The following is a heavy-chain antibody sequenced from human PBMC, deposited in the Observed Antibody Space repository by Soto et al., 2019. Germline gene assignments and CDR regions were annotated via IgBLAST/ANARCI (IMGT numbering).Heavy chain of an antibody. Sequence: GGSLRLSCAASGFTFSSYSMSWVRQAPGKGLEWVSAISGSGGRTYYADSVKGRFTISRDNAKNTLYLQMNSLRAEDTAVYYCAKDPRVFRITIFGGNGYYGMDVWGQGTTVTVSS. J-gene: IGHJ6*02. CDR2: ISGSGGRT. D-gene: IGHD3-3*01. CDR3: AKDPRVFRITIFGGNGYYGMDV. V-gene: IGHV3-23*01. CDR1: GFTFSSYS.